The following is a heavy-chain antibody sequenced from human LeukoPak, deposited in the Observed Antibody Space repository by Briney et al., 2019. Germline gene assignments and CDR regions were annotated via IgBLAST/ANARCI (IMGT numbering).Heavy chain of an antibody. CDR3: ARESDYAWDTSMVTSYGMDV. Sequence: ASVKVSCKASGYTFTGYYMHWVRQAPGQGLEWMGWINPNSGGTNYAQKFQGRVTMTRDTSISTAYMELSRLRSDDTAVYYCARESDYAWDTSMVTSYGMDVWGQGTTVTVSS. V-gene: IGHV1-2*02. CDR1: GYTFTGYY. CDR2: INPNSGGT. D-gene: IGHD5-18*01. J-gene: IGHJ6*02.